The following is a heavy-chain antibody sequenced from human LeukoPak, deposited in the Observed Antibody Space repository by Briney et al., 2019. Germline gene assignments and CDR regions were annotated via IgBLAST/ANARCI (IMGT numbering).Heavy chain of an antibody. D-gene: IGHD3-10*01. CDR3: AKGTQVYYYASGSVNDY. CDR1: GFTFSNYA. J-gene: IGHJ4*02. CDR2: ISGSGGST. Sequence: GGSLRLSCAASGFTFSNYAMSWVRQAPGKGLEWVSAISGSGGSTYYADSVKGRFTISRDNSKNTLYLQMNSLRAEDTAIYYCAKGTQVYYYASGSVNDYWGQGTLVTVSS. V-gene: IGHV3-23*01.